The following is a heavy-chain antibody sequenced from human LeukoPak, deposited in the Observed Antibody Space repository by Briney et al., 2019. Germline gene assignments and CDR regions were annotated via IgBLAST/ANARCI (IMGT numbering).Heavy chain of an antibody. CDR1: GYTFTRNY. Sequence: AAGTVSFKASGYTFTRNYIHWVGQARGQGGEGMGVIYPRDGSTSYTQKFQGRVTVTRHTSTSTVPMELSGLRSEDTAVYYCARDQEGFDYWGQGTLVTVSS. CDR2: IYPRDGST. V-gene: IGHV1-46*01. J-gene: IGHJ4*02. CDR3: ARDQEGFDY.